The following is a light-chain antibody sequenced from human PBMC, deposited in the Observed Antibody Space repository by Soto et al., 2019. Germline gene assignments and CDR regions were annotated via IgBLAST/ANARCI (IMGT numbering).Light chain of an antibody. Sequence: QMTQSPSTLSASVGYRVTITCRASQSISSCLALYEHEPGKXTXXLIYKASSLESGVPSRFSGSGYGTELTLTISSLQPDDVATYYCQQYNSYWTFGQGTKVDNK. V-gene: IGKV1-5*03. CDR3: QQYNSYWT. CDR2: KAS. CDR1: QSISSC. J-gene: IGKJ1*01.